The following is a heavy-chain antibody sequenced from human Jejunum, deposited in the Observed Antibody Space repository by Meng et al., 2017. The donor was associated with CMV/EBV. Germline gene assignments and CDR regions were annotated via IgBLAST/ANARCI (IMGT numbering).Heavy chain of an antibody. D-gene: IGHD6-19*01. J-gene: IGHJ6*02. CDR3: AGRPGVAVAGTYYYYYGMDV. V-gene: IGHV3-64*02. Sequence: YAMHWVRQAPGKGLEYVSGISNTGGDKYHIDSVKGRFTISRDNSKNTLYLQMGSLRTEDMAVYYCAGRPGVAVAGTYYYYYGMDVWGQGTTVTVSS. CDR1: YA. CDR2: ISNTGGDK.